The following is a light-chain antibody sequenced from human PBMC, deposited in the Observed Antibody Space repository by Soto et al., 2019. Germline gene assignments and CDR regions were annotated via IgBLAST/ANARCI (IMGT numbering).Light chain of an antibody. CDR2: AAS. Sequence: EIVLTQSPGTLSLSPGERATLSCRASQSVISSYLAWYQQKPGQAPRLFIYAASIRATGIPDRFSGSGSGTDFTLTISSLEPEDLAVYYCQQYGLAPRTFGRGTKVEIK. V-gene: IGKV3-20*01. J-gene: IGKJ1*01. CDR1: QSVISSY. CDR3: QQYGLAPRT.